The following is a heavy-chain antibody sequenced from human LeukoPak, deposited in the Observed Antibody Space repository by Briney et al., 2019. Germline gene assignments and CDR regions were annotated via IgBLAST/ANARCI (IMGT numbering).Heavy chain of an antibody. D-gene: IGHD3-22*01. CDR3: AKDPGYYDSSGYGSWFDP. CDR1: GFTFSSYA. Sequence: TGGSLRLSCAASGFTFSSYAMSWVRQAPGKGLEWVSAISGSGGSTYYADSVKGRFTISRDNSKNTLYLQVNSLRAEDTAVYYCAKDPGYYDSSGYGSWFDPWGQGTLVTVSS. V-gene: IGHV3-23*01. J-gene: IGHJ5*02. CDR2: ISGSGGST.